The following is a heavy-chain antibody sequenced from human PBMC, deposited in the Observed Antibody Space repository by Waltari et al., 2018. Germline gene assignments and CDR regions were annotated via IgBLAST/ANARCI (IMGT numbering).Heavy chain of an antibody. CDR2: ISYSGAT. V-gene: IGHV4-39*01. J-gene: IGHJ3*01. D-gene: IGHD3-16*01. CDR3: ATYIGASIGTAAFDV. Sequence: QLNLQESGPGLVKPSETLLLTCSVSGGSITNNKHYWGWIRQPPGKGLEWTATISYSGATYYNPSLKSRVTISADTSNNQFALKLSSVTAADTAVYYCATYIGASIGTAAFDVWGQGTMVTVSS. CDR1: GGSITNNKHY.